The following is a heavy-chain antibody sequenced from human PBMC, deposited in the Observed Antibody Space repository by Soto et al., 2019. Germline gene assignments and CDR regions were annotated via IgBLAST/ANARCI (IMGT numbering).Heavy chain of an antibody. D-gene: IGHD3-16*02. CDR2: ISGSGGST. Sequence: GGSLRLSCAASGFTFSSYAMSWVRQAPGKGLEWVSAISGSGGSTYYADSVKGRFTISRDNSKNTLYLQMNSLRAEDTAVYYCAKVDYIWGSYRPIDYWGQGTLVTVSS. J-gene: IGHJ4*02. CDR1: GFTFSSYA. V-gene: IGHV3-23*01. CDR3: AKVDYIWGSYRPIDY.